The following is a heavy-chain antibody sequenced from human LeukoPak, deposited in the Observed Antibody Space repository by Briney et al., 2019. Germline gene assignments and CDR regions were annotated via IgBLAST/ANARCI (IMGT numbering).Heavy chain of an antibody. J-gene: IGHJ4*02. CDR1: GFTVTNYH. Sequence: ASVKVSCTASGFTVTNYHMHWVRQAPGQGLEWMGGIIPIFGTANYAQKFQGRVTITADESTSTAYMELSSLRSEDTAVYYCARAEADSSGGIDYWGQGTLVTVSS. CDR3: ARAEADSSGGIDY. V-gene: IGHV1-69*13. D-gene: IGHD2-15*01. CDR2: IIPIFGTA.